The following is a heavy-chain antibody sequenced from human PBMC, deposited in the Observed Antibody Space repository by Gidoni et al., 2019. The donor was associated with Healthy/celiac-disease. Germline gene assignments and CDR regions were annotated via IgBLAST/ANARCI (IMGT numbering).Heavy chain of an antibody. CDR1: GFTFSSYG. CDR2: ISYDGSNK. Sequence: QVQLVESGGGGVQPGRSLRLSCAAAGFTFSSYGMHWVRQAPGKGLEWVAVISYDGSNKYYAASVKGRFTISRDNSKNTLYLQMNSLRAEDTAVYYCAKDLGGRQENYWGQGTLVTVSS. J-gene: IGHJ4*02. V-gene: IGHV3-30*18. D-gene: IGHD3-16*01. CDR3: AKDLGGRQENY.